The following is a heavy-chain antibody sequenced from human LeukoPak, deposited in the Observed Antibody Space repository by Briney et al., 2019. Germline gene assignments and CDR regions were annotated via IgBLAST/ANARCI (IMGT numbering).Heavy chain of an antibody. Sequence: ASVKVSCKASGYTFSGYYMHWVRQAPGQGLEWMGWINPNSSGTNYAQKFQGRVTMTRDTSTSTVYMELSSLRSEDTAVYYCARGTEYYYGSGSQDPWGVYYFDYWGQGTLVTVSS. J-gene: IGHJ4*02. CDR3: ARGTEYYYGSGSQDPWGVYYFDY. CDR2: INPNSSGT. V-gene: IGHV1-2*02. D-gene: IGHD3-10*01. CDR1: GYTFSGYY.